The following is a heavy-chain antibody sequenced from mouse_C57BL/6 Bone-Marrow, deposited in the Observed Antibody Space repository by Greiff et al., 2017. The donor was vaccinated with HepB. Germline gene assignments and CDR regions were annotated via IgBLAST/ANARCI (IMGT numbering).Heavy chain of an antibody. CDR1: GFTFSDYY. CDR2: ISNGGGST. Sequence: EVKLVESGGGLVQPGGSLKLSCAASGFTFSDYYMYWVRQTPEKRLEWVAYISNGGGSTYYPDTVKGRFTISRDNAKNTLYLQMSRLKSEDTAMYYCARRTFDVWGTGTTVTVSS. J-gene: IGHJ1*03. CDR3: ARRTFDV. V-gene: IGHV5-12*01.